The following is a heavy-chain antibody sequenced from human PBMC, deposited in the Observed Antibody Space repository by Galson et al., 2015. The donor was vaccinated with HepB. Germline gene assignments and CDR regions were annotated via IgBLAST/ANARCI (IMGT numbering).Heavy chain of an antibody. CDR3: AKDHAYYDILTGYYVNWFDP. V-gene: IGHV3-30*18. Sequence: SLRLSCAASGFTFSSYGMHWVRQAPGKGLEWVAVISYDGSNKYYADSVKGRFTISRDNSKNTLYLQMNSLRAEDTAVYYCAKDHAYYDILTGYYVNWFDPWGQGTLVTVSS. CDR1: GFTFSSYG. J-gene: IGHJ5*02. CDR2: ISYDGSNK. D-gene: IGHD3-9*01.